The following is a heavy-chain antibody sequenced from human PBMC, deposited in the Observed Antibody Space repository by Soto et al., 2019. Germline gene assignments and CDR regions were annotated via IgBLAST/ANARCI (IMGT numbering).Heavy chain of an antibody. Sequence: SETLSLTCTVSGGSISSYYWSWIRQPPGKGLEWIGYIYYSGSTNYNPSLKSRVTISVDTSKNQFSLKLSSVTAADTAVYYCARSGWELVFDYWGQGTLVTVSS. CDR2: IYYSGST. J-gene: IGHJ4*02. V-gene: IGHV4-59*01. CDR3: ARSGWELVFDY. D-gene: IGHD1-26*01. CDR1: GGSISSYY.